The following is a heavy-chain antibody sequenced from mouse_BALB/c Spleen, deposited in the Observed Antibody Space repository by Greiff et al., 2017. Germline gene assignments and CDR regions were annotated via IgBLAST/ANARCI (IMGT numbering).Heavy chain of an antibody. CDR2: INPSNGGT. V-gene: IGHV1S81*02. CDR3: TRYYYGLDY. Sequence: QVQLQQSGAELVKPGASVKLSCKASGYTFTSYYMYWVKQRPGQGLEWIGEINPSNGGTNFNEKYKSKATLTVDKSSSTAYMQLSSLTSEDSAVYYCTRYYYGLDYWGQGTTLTVSS. D-gene: IGHD2-1*01. J-gene: IGHJ2*01. CDR1: GYTFTSYY.